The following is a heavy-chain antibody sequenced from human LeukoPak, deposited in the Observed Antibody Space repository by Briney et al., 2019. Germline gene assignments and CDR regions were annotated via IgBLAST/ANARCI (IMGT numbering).Heavy chain of an antibody. CDR3: ARDRGVISSE. J-gene: IGHJ4*02. Sequence: SETLSLTRTVSAGSISSYYWSWIRLPAGKGLEWIGRIYTSGSTNYNPSLKSRVTMSVDTTKNQFSLKLSSVTAADTAVYYCARDRGVISSEWGQGTLVTVSS. D-gene: IGHD3-10*01. V-gene: IGHV4-4*07. CDR2: IYTSGST. CDR1: AGSISSYY.